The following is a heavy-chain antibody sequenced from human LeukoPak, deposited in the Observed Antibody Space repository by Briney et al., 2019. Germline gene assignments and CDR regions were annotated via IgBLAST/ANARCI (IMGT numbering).Heavy chain of an antibody. D-gene: IGHD2-2*01. V-gene: IGHV3-30-3*01. CDR3: ARVERGYCSSTSCPGYYYYMDV. J-gene: IGHJ6*03. Sequence: GRSLRLSCAASGFTFSSYAMHWVRQAPGKGLEWVAVKSYDGSNKYYADSVKGRFTISRDNSKNTLYLQMNSLRAEDTAVYYCARVERGYCSSTSCPGYYYYMDVWGKGTTVTVSS. CDR1: GFTFSSYA. CDR2: KSYDGSNK.